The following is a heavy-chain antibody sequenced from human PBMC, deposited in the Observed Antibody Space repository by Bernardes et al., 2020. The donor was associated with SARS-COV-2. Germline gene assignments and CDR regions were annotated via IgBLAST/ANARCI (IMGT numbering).Heavy chain of an antibody. D-gene: IGHD6-19*01. V-gene: IGHV3-48*01. J-gene: IGHJ6*02. CDR3: ARAIDYGWLDP. CDR2: IRSSDGST. CDR1: GFTLSNYI. Sequence: GGSLRLSCVGSGFTLSNYIMTWVRQAPGKGLEWLSYIRSSDGSTFYADSVKGRFTISRDNAKNSLYLQLNSLRAEDTAVYYCARAIDYGWLDPWGQGTTVTVSS.